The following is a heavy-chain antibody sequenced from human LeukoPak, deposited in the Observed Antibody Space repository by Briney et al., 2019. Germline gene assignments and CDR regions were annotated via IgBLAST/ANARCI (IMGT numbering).Heavy chain of an antibody. CDR1: DGSISSYY. CDR2: IYNSGST. V-gene: IGHV4-59*01. Sequence: PSETLSLTCAVSDGSISSYYWNWIRQPPGKGLEWIGNIYNSGSTDYNPSLKSRVTISVNLSKKQISLKLTSVTAADTALYYCARDKGPYWYFDLWGRGTLVTDSS. J-gene: IGHJ2*01. CDR3: ARDKGPYWYFDL.